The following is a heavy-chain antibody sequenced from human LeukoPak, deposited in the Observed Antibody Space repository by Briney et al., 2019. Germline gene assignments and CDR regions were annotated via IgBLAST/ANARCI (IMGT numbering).Heavy chain of an antibody. D-gene: IGHD4-23*01. Sequence: PGGSLTLSCEDSGFTFRSYEMNWVSQAPGKGLEWVSYIGSSGSTVYYADSVKGRFTISRDNAKNSLYMQMESLRDEDTAIYYCARDTLEYSNSPDALDIWGQGTTVTVSS. V-gene: IGHV3-48*03. J-gene: IGHJ3*02. CDR2: IGSSGSTV. CDR1: GFTFRSYE. CDR3: ARDTLEYSNSPDALDI.